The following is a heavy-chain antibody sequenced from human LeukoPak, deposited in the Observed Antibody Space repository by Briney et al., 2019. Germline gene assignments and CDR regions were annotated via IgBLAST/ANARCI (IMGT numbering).Heavy chain of an antibody. V-gene: IGHV3-23*01. CDR3: AKGSVPGNWYFDL. J-gene: IGHJ2*01. CDR1: GLTFSSYA. D-gene: IGHD1-26*01. Sequence: PGGSLRLSCAASGLTFSSYAMTWVRQAPGKGLEWVSPISDSGGITYYADSVKGRFTISRDNSKDTLYLQMNSLRAGDTAVYSCAKGSVPGNWYFDLLGRVTLVTVSS. CDR2: ISDSGGIT.